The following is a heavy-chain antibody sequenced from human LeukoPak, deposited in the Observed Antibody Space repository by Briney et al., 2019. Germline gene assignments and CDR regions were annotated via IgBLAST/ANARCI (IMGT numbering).Heavy chain of an antibody. D-gene: IGHD3-10*01. Sequence: ASVKVSCKASGYTFTGYYMHWVRQAPGQGLEWMGWINPNSGGKNYAQKFQGRVTMTRDTSISTAYMELSRLRSDDTAVYYCARSMVRGVYDAFDIWGQGTMVTVSS. J-gene: IGHJ3*02. CDR2: INPNSGGK. CDR1: GYTFTGYY. V-gene: IGHV1-2*02. CDR3: ARSMVRGVYDAFDI.